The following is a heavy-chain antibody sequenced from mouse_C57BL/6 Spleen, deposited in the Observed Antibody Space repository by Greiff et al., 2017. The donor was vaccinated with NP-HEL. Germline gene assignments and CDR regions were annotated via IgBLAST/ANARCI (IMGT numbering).Heavy chain of an antibody. J-gene: IGHJ1*03. D-gene: IGHD2-2*01. V-gene: IGHV1-18*01. CDR2: INPNNGGT. CDR3: ARWLRRDWYFDV. CDR1: GDTFTDYN. Sequence: VQLQQSGPELVKPGASVKIPCKASGDTFTDYNMDWVKQSHGKSLEWIGDINPNNGGTIYNQKFKGKATLTVDKSSSTAYMELRSLTSEDTAVYYCARWLRRDWYFDVWGTGTTVTVSS.